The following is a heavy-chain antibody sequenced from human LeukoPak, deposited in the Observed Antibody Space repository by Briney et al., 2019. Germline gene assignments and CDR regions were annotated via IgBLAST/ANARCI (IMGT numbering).Heavy chain of an antibody. V-gene: IGHV4-34*01. D-gene: IGHD3-3*01. CDR2: INHSGST. CDR3: ARGYDFWSGYPY. J-gene: IGHJ4*02. CDR1: GRSFSGYY. Sequence: PSETLSLTCAVYGRSFSGYYWSWIRQPPGKGLERIGEINHSGSTNYNPSLKSRVTISVDTSKNQSSLKLSSVTAADTAVYYCARGYDFWSGYPYWGQGTLVTVSS.